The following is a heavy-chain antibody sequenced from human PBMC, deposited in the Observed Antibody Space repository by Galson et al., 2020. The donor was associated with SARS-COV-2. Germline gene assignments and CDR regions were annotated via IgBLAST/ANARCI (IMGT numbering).Heavy chain of an antibody. CDR1: GFTFSSYA. CDR3: AREGHYGSEIPYYCDY. D-gene: IGHD3-10*01. CDR2: ISYDGSNK. Sequence: GGSLRLSCAASGFTFSSYAMHWVRQAPGKGLEWVAVISYDGSNKYYADSVKGRFTISRDNSKNTLYLQMNSLRAEDTAVYYCAREGHYGSEIPYYCDYWGQGTLVTVSS. J-gene: IGHJ4*02. V-gene: IGHV3-30-3*01.